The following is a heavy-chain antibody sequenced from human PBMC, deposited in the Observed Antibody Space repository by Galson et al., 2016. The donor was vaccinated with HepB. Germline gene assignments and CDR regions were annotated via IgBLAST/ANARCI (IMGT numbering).Heavy chain of an antibody. Sequence: SLRLSCAASGFTFSSYNMNWVRQAPGRGLEWVSYISSSSTYIYYTDSVKGRFTISRDNAKNSLYLQMNSLRAEDTAVYYCARDRDRSNWDFDFWGQGTLVTVSP. V-gene: IGHV3-21*01. CDR2: ISSSSTYI. D-gene: IGHD1-1*01. J-gene: IGHJ4*02. CDR3: ARDRDRSNWDFDF. CDR1: GFTFSSYN.